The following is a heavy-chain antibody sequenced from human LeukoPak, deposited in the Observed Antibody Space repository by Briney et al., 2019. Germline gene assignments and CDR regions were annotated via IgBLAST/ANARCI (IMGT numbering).Heavy chain of an antibody. D-gene: IGHD5-24*01. J-gene: IGHJ5*02. CDR1: GFTFSDYY. V-gene: IGHV3-11*04. CDR3: ARGFYTYDQ. Sequence: GGSLRLSCSASGFTFSDYYMSWIRQAPGKGLEWVSSISSSDNTIYYTDSVKGRFAISRDNAKNSLYLQMKSLRAEDTAVYYCARGFYTYDQWGQGTLVAVSS. CDR2: ISSSDNTI.